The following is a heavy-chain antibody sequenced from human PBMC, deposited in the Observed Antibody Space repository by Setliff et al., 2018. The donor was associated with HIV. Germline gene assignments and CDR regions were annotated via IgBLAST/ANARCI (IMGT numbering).Heavy chain of an antibody. V-gene: IGHV1-69*05. J-gene: IGHJ5*02. D-gene: IGHD3-10*01. CDR1: GGTFNRHA. CDR2: TNPILGSA. Sequence: GASVKVSCKASGGTFNRHAISWLRQAPGQGLEWMGGTNPILGSANYAQKFQGRVTITTDESTGTAYMELSSLRSDDTAVYFCARDLAESAFIMIRGAGWFDPWGQGTLVTVSS. CDR3: ARDLAESAFIMIRGAGWFDP.